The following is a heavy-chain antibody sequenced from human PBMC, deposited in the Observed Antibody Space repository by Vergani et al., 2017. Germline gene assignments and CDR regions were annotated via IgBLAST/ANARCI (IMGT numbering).Heavy chain of an antibody. D-gene: IGHD5-18*01. CDR1: GFTFSSYG. CDR2: IRYDGSNK. Sequence: QVQLVESGGGVVQPGGSLRLSCAASGFTFSSYGMHWVRLAPGKGLEWVAFIRYDGSNKYYADSVKGRFTISRDNSKNTLYLQMNSLRAEDTAVYYCAKAAMGLFDYWGQGTLVTVSS. CDR3: AKAAMGLFDY. V-gene: IGHV3-30*02. J-gene: IGHJ4*02.